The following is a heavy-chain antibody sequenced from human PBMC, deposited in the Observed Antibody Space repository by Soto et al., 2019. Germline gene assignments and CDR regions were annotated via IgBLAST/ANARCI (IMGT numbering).Heavy chain of an antibody. J-gene: IGHJ6*02. D-gene: IGHD3-9*01. CDR2: IIPILGIA. CDR3: ARDTLGDILTGYYEPYYYGMDV. Sequence: SVKVSCKASGGTFSSYTISWVRQAPGQGLEWMGRIIPILGIANYAQKFQGRVTITADKSTSTAYMELSSLRSEDTAVYYCARDTLGDILTGYYEPYYYGMDVWGQGTTVTVSS. CDR1: GGTFSSYT. V-gene: IGHV1-69*04.